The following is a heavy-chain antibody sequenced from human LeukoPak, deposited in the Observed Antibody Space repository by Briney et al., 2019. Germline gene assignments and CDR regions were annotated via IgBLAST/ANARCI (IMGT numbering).Heavy chain of an antibody. D-gene: IGHD5-18*01. J-gene: IGHJ3*02. V-gene: IGHV4-4*07. CDR1: GDSISYFY. Sequence: SETLSLTCSVSGDSISYFYWSWIRQAAGKGLEWIGRIYNSGSTDYNASLKSRVTMSVDTSKNQLSLKVISVTAADTAVYYCARSDGYGLVGIWGQGTVVTVSS. CDR2: IYNSGST. CDR3: ARSDGYGLVGI.